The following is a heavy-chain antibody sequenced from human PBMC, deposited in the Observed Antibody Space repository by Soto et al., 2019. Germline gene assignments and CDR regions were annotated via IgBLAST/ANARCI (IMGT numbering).Heavy chain of an antibody. V-gene: IGHV4-31*03. J-gene: IGHJ5*02. Sequence: PSETLSLTCTVSGYSISSDGYYWSWIRQHPGKGLEWIGYIHYSGNTYYNPSLKSRVTISVDRSKNQFSLNLSSVTAADTAVYYCARVYCRGGSCLNNGLDPWGQGTLVTVSS. CDR1: GYSISSDGYY. D-gene: IGHD2-15*01. CDR2: IHYSGNT. CDR3: ARVYCRGGSCLNNGLDP.